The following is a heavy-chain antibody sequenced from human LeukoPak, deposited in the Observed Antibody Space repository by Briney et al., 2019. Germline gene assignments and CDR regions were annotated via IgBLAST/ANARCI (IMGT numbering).Heavy chain of an antibody. V-gene: IGHV3-9*03. D-gene: IGHD3-16*01. J-gene: IGHJ6*03. Sequence: GGSLRLSCTASGFIFDDYAMHWVRQAPGKGLEWVSGISWDSDSIDYADSVKGRFTISRDNAKNSLYLQMNSLRAEDMALYYCAKGGGGRLIYYYYMDVWGKGTTVTVSS. CDR1: GFIFDDYA. CDR2: ISWDSDSI. CDR3: AKGGGGRLIYYYYMDV.